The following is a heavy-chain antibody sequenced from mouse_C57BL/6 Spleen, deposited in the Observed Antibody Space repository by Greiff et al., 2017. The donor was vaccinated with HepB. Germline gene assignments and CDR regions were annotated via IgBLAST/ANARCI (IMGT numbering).Heavy chain of an antibody. Sequence: VHVKQPGAELVKPGASVKMSCKASGYTFTGYCITWVMQSPGHGLEWIGHINPGSGSTNYNEKFNGKATLTVDTSSSTAYMQLSSLTSEDSAVYYCAREGGDYDAWFADWGQGTLVTVAA. D-gene: IGHD2-4*01. CDR3: AREGGDYDAWFAD. V-gene: IGHV1-55*01. J-gene: IGHJ3*01. CDR1: GYTFTGYC. CDR2: INPGSGST.